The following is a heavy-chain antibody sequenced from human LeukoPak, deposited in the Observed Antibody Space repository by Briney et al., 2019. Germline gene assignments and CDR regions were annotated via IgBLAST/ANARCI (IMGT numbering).Heavy chain of an antibody. V-gene: IGHV4-59*08. CDR1: GGSMNSDY. Sequence: SETLPLTCSVSGGSMNSDYWSWIRQSPGKGLEWIGRLFGNGGTNYSPSFQRRATMSVDTSTRRLSLRLNSVTAADTAVYYCARQAAKKWDLPGSFDSWGQGILVTVSS. D-gene: IGHD1-26*01. CDR3: ARQAAKKWDLPGSFDS. CDR2: LFGNGGT. J-gene: IGHJ4*02.